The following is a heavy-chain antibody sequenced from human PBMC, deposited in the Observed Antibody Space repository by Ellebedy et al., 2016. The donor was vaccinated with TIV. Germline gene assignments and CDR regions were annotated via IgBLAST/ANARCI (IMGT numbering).Heavy chain of an antibody. CDR2: MSGSGGNT. Sequence: GGSLRLSCVASGFTFSHYSMHWVRQTPGKGLQWVSGMSGSGGNTYYAESVKGRFTVSRDNSKNTLFLQMNSLTAEDTALYYCARDLGLYPDYGYYFDYWGQGTQVTVSS. D-gene: IGHD4-17*01. V-gene: IGHV3-23*01. CDR1: GFTFSHYS. CDR3: ARDLGLYPDYGYYFDY. J-gene: IGHJ4*02.